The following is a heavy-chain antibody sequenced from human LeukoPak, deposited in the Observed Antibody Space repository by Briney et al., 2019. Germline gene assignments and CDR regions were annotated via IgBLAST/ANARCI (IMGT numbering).Heavy chain of an antibody. CDR3: ASWTSPRAFDI. CDR2: IYYSGST. D-gene: IGHD3/OR15-3a*01. Sequence: PSETLSLTCTVSGGSISSGDYYWSWIRQPPGKGLEWIGYIYYSGSTYYNPSLKSRVTISVDTSKNQFSLKLSSVTAADTAVYYCASWTSPRAFDIWGQGTMVTVSS. J-gene: IGHJ3*02. CDR1: GGSISSGDYY. V-gene: IGHV4-30-4*01.